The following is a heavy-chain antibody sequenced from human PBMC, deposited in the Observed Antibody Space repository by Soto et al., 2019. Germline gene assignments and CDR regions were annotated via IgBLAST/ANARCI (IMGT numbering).Heavy chain of an antibody. Sequence: QLQLQESGPGLVKPSETLSLTCTVSGGSISSSRCHWGWIRQPPGKGLEWIASIKYSGTTFYNPSLKSRVTFTVDTSKNHVALKLRSVTGAETAGYYCARHGITGSYHDAFGIRGQGTMVTVSS. CDR3: ARHGITGSYHDAFGI. D-gene: IGHD1-26*01. CDR2: IKYSGTT. J-gene: IGHJ3*02. CDR1: GGSISSSRCH. V-gene: IGHV4-39*01.